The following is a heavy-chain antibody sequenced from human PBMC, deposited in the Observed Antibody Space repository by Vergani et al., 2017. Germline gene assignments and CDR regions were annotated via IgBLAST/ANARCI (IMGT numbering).Heavy chain of an antibody. CDR1: GFTFISSA. V-gene: IGHV3-23*01. J-gene: IGHJ4*02. Sequence: EVQLLESGGGLVQPGGSLRLSSAASGFTFISSAMSWVRQAPGKGLEWVSAISGSGGSTYYADSVKGRFTISRDNSKNTLYLQMNSLRAEDTAVYYCAKVDGGSTSCYEYCFDNWGQGTMVTVSS. CDR2: ISGSGGST. D-gene: IGHD2-2*01. CDR3: AKVDGGSTSCYEYCFDN.